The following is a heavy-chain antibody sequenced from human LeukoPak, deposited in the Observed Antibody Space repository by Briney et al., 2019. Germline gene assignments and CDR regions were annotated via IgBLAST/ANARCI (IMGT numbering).Heavy chain of an antibody. D-gene: IGHD3-10*01. CDR1: GGSISSGSYY. V-gene: IGHV4-39*07. CDR2: IYYSGST. CDR3: ARGRPGAYGSGSPYGDY. J-gene: IGHJ4*02. Sequence: PSQTLSLTCTVSGGSISSGSYYWGWIRQPPGKGLEWIGSIYYSGSTYYNPSLKSQVTISVDTSKNQFSLKLSSVTAADTAVYYCARGRPGAYGSGSPYGDYWGQGTLVTVSS.